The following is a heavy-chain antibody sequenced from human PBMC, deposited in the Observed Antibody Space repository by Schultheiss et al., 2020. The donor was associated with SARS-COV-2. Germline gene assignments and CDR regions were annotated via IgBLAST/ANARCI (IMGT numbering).Heavy chain of an antibody. Sequence: GGSLRLSCAASGFTFSSYAMSWVRQAPGKGLEWVSYISSSGETKRYSDSVKGRFTISRDNAKNSLYLQMNSLRAEDTAVYYCARLDGEILFYGVDVWGQGTTVTVSS. CDR2: ISSSGETK. CDR3: ARLDGEILFYGVDV. V-gene: IGHV3-48*04. D-gene: IGHD3-16*02. CDR1: GFTFSSYA. J-gene: IGHJ6*02.